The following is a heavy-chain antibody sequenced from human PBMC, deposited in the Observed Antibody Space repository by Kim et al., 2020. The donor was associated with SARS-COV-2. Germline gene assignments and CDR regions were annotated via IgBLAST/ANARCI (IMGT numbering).Heavy chain of an antibody. V-gene: IGHV1-2*04. D-gene: IGHD6-19*01. CDR3: ARGVKMGIAVEWAFDI. Sequence: ASVKVSCKASGYTFTGYYMHWVRQAPGQGLEWMGWINPNSGGTNYAQKFQGWVTMTRDTSISTAYMELSRLRSDDTAVYCCARGVKMGIAVEWAFDIWGQGTMVTVSS. CDR1: GYTFTGYY. CDR2: INPNSGGT. J-gene: IGHJ3*02.